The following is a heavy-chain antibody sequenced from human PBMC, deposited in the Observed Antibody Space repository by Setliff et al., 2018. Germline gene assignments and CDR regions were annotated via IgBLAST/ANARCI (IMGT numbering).Heavy chain of an antibody. CDR3: ARGPRHNFWSGYYLVAVNY. J-gene: IGHJ4*02. D-gene: IGHD3-3*01. CDR2: INPNSGNT. Sequence: GASVKVSCKASGYTFTRYYMHWVRQAPGQGLEWMGWINPNSGNTGYAQNLQGRVTMTRNTSISTAYMELSSLRFEDTAVYYCARGPRHNFWSGYYLVAVNYWGQGTLDTVSS. V-gene: IGHV1-8*01. CDR1: GYTFTRYY.